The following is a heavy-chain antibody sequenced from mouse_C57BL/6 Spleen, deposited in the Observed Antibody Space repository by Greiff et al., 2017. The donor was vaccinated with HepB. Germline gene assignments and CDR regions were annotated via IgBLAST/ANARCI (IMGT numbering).Heavy chain of an antibody. CDR1: GYTFTSYW. J-gene: IGHJ3*01. Sequence: VQLQQPGAELVMPGASVKLSCKASGYTFTSYWMHWVKQRPGQGLEWIGEIDPSDSYTNYNQKFKGKSTLTVDKSSSTASMQLSSLTSEDSAVYYYARRGTTVVATPFAYWGQGTLVTVSA. D-gene: IGHD1-1*01. V-gene: IGHV1-69*01. CDR2: IDPSDSYT. CDR3: ARRGTTVVATPFAY.